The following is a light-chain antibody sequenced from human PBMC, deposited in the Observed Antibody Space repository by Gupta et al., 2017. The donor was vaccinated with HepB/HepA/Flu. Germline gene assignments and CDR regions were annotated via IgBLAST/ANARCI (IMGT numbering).Light chain of an antibody. CDR3: QQYDSSPLT. Sequence: IVLTQSPGTLSLSPGERATLSCRASQSVNSRNLAWYHQKPGQAPRLLIYAASSRDTGIPDRISGSGSGTDFTLTISRLEPEDFAVYYCQQYDSSPLTFGGGTKVEIK. J-gene: IGKJ4*01. V-gene: IGKV3-20*01. CDR1: QSVNSRN. CDR2: AAS.